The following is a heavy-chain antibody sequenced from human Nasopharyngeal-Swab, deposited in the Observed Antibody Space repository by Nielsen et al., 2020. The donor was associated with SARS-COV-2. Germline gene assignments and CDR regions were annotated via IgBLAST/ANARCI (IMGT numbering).Heavy chain of an antibody. V-gene: IGHV4-59*12. D-gene: IGHD2-2*01. CDR1: GGSISSYY. CDR2: IYYSGST. CDR3: AREGGYCSSTSCREGYYYYYGMDV. J-gene: IGHJ6*02. Sequence: SETLSLTCTVSGGSISSYYWSWIRQPPGKGLEWNGYIYYSGSTNYNPSLKSRVTIPVDTSKNQFSLMLSSVTAADTAVYYCAREGGYCSSTSCREGYYYYYGMDVWGQGTTVTVSS.